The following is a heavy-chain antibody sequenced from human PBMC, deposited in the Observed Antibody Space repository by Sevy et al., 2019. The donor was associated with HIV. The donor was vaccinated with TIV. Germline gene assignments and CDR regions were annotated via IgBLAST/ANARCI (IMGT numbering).Heavy chain of an antibody. CDR3: ARGPKLAAYCSGGSCYSPSESFFDY. D-gene: IGHD2-15*01. V-gene: IGHV4-31*03. CDR1: GGSISSGGYY. CDR2: IYYSGST. Sequence: SETLSLTCTVSGGSISSGGYYWSWIRQHPGKGLEWIGYIYYSGSTYYNPSLKSRVTISVDTSKNQYSLKLSSVTAADTAVYYCARGPKLAAYCSGGSCYSPSESFFDYWGQGTLVTVSS. J-gene: IGHJ4*02.